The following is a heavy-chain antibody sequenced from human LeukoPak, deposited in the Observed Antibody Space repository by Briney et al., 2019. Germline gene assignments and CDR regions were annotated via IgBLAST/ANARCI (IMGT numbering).Heavy chain of an antibody. D-gene: IGHD5-12*01. CDR3: ARASGYDSPDYYYGMDV. Sequence: ASVKVSCKASGYTFTSYGISWVRQAPGQGLEWKGWISAYNGNTNYAQKLQGRVTMTTDTSTSTAYMELRSLRSDDTAVYYCARASGYDSPDYYYGMDVWGQGTTVTVSS. CDR1: GYTFTSYG. J-gene: IGHJ6*02. V-gene: IGHV1-18*01. CDR2: ISAYNGNT.